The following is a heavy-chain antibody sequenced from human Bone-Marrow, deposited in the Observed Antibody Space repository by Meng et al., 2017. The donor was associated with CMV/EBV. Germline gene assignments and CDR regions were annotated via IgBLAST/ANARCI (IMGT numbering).Heavy chain of an antibody. V-gene: IGHV1-69*05. J-gene: IGHJ3*02. CDR1: GYTFTSYG. CDR2: IIPIFGTA. CDR3: ARLGRFAMAHDEAFDI. D-gene: IGHD5-18*01. Sequence: SVKVSCKASGYTFTSYGISWVRQAPGQGLEWMGGIIPIFGTANYAQKFQGRVTITTDESTSTAYMELSSLRSEDTAVYYCARLGRFAMAHDEAFDIWGQGTMVTVSS.